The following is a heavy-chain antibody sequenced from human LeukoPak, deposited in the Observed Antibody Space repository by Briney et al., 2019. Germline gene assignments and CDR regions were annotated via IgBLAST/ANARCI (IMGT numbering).Heavy chain of an antibody. CDR3: ARDLGLTYYYDSSGYSRGEYYYYGMDV. J-gene: IGHJ6*02. D-gene: IGHD3-22*01. V-gene: IGHV1-18*01. CDR1: GYTFTSYG. CDR2: ISAYNGNT. Sequence: ASVKVSCKASGYTFTSYGISWVRQAPGQGLEWMGWISAYNGNTSYAQKLQGRVTMTTDTSPSTAYMELRSLRSDDTAVYYCARDLGLTYYYDSSGYSRGEYYYYGMDVWGQGTTVTVSS.